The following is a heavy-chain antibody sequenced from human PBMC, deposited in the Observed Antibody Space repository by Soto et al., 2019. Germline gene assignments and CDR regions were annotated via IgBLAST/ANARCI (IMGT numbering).Heavy chain of an antibody. CDR2: ISAYNGNT. Sequence: VASVKVSCKASGYTFTSYGISWVRQAPGQGLEWMGWISAYNGNTNYAQKLQGRVTMTTDTSTSTAYMELRSLRSDDTAVYYCAREGMVATWPYFDYWGQGTLVTVSS. CDR1: GYTFTSYG. CDR3: AREGMVATWPYFDY. J-gene: IGHJ4*02. D-gene: IGHD5-12*01. V-gene: IGHV1-18*01.